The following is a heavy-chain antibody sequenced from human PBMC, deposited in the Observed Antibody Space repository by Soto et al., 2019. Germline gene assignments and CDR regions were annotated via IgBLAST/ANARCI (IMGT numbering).Heavy chain of an antibody. CDR3: ARGESGSYYWLGYGMDV. D-gene: IGHD1-26*01. V-gene: IGHV3-74*01. Sequence: EVQLVESGGGLVQPGGSLRLSCAASGFTFSSYWMHWVRQAPGKGLVWVSRINSDGSSTSYADSVKGRFTISRDNAKNXXYLQMNSLRAEDTAVYYCARGESGSYYWLGYGMDVWGQGTTVTVCS. CDR1: GFTFSSYW. J-gene: IGHJ6*02. CDR2: INSDGSST.